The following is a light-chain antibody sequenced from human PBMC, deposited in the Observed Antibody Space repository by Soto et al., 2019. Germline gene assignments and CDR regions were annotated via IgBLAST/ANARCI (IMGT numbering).Light chain of an antibody. CDR2: SDD. J-gene: IGLJ3*02. CDR1: NSNIGRYS. Sequence: QSVLTQPPSQSGTPGQRVTISCSGSNSNIGRYSVNWYQHFPGTAPKILIYSDDERPSGVPDRFSGSKSGTSASLAISGLQSEDEAEYYCAAWDDNLNGPLFGGGTKVTVL. V-gene: IGLV1-44*01. CDR3: AAWDDNLNGPL.